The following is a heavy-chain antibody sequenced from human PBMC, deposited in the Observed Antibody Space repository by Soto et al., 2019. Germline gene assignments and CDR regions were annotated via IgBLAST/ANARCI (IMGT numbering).Heavy chain of an antibody. Sequence: GGSLRLSCAASGFTFSSYGMHWVRQAPGKGLEWVAVISYDGSNKYYADSVKGRFTISRDNSKNTLYLQMNSLRAEDTAVYYCAKDTIAVAPTFDYWGQGTLVTVSS. CDR1: GFTFSSYG. J-gene: IGHJ4*02. V-gene: IGHV3-30*18. CDR2: ISYDGSNK. D-gene: IGHD6-19*01. CDR3: AKDTIAVAPTFDY.